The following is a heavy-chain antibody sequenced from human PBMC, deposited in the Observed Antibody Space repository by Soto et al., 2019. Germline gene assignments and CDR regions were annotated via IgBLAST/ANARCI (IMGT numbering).Heavy chain of an antibody. V-gene: IGHV3-33*06. CDR2: IWYDGSNK. Sequence: QVQQVESGGGVVQPGRSLRLSCAASGFTFSSYGMHWVRQAPGKGLEWVAVIWYDGSNKYYADSVKGRFTISRDNSKNTLYLQMNSLRAEDTAVYYCAKGEVAAVAGSIDYWGQGTLVTVSS. CDR1: GFTFSSYG. J-gene: IGHJ4*02. CDR3: AKGEVAAVAGSIDY. D-gene: IGHD6-19*01.